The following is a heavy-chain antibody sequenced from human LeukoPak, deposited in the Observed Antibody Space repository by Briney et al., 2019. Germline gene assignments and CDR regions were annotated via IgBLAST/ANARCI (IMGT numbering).Heavy chain of an antibody. CDR2: ISSSSSYI. V-gene: IGHV3-21*01. CDR1: GFTFSSYS. CDR3: ARVEMATFDY. Sequence: GGSLRLSSAASGFTFSSYSMNWVRQAPGKGLEWVSSISSSSSYIYYADSVKGRFTISRDNAKNSLYLQMNSLRAEDTAVYYCARVEMATFDYWGQGTLVTVSS. J-gene: IGHJ4*02. D-gene: IGHD5-24*01.